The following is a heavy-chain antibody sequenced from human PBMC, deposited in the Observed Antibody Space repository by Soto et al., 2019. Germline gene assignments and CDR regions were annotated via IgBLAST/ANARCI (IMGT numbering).Heavy chain of an antibody. D-gene: IGHD2-21*01. CDR3: GRLRSGIGWDF. V-gene: IGHV3-23*01. J-gene: IGHJ4*01. CDR1: GFTFRSYV. CDR2: ISGSGGNR. Sequence: GGSLRLSGAACGFTFRSYVMSWVRQAPWKGLQWVSRISGSGGNRYYADSVKGRFTISRDNSNNTVYLQMDSLRAEDTAIYSCGRLRSGIGWDFCGHGNLFAVSS.